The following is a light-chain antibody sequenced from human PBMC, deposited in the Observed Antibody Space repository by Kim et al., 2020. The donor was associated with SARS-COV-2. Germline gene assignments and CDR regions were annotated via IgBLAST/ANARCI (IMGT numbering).Light chain of an antibody. J-gene: IGLJ3*02. CDR1: SSDVGGYND. CDR2: EVN. V-gene: IGLV2-8*01. Sequence: QSVTISCTGPSSDVGGYNDVCWYQQHPGKAPKLMFYEVNKRPSGVPGRFSASKSGNTASLTVSGLQAEDEADYYCSSYAGSNNPLFGGGTKLTVL. CDR3: SSYAGSNNPL.